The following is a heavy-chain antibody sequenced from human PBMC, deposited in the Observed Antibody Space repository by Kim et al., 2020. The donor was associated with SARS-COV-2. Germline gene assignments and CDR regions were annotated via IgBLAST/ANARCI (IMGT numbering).Heavy chain of an antibody. J-gene: IGHJ4*02. V-gene: IGHV3-7*03. CDR3: ARDPFRGALDY. Sequence: YYVRPGSGRFTTARDNAKDSLYLQMNSVRAEDTAVYYCARDPFRGALDYWGRGTLVTVSS. D-gene: IGHD3-10*01.